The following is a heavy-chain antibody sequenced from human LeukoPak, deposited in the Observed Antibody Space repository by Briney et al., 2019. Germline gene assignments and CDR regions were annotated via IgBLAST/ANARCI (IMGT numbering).Heavy chain of an antibody. Sequence: ASVKVSCKASGYTFAAYYMHWVRQAPGQGLEWMGIINPSGGSTSYAPKLQGRVTLTRDMSTSTVYMELSSLRSEDTAVYYCAREPDPLKSAYYMDVWGKGTTVTVSS. CDR1: GYTFAAYY. CDR2: INPSGGST. V-gene: IGHV1-46*04. D-gene: IGHD2-2*01. J-gene: IGHJ6*03. CDR3: AREPDPLKSAYYMDV.